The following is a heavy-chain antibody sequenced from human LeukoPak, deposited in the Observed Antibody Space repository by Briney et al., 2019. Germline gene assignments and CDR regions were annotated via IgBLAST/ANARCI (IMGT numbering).Heavy chain of an antibody. J-gene: IGHJ4*02. Sequence: SETLSLTCSVSGGSIDTYYWSWVRQPPGKGLEWIGYISTSGGTNYNPSLKSRVTISVDTSKNQFSLKLTFVTAADTAVYYCAKSEDRSGYFFYFDYWGQGALVTVSS. D-gene: IGHD3-22*01. CDR2: ISTSGGT. CDR1: GGSIDTYY. V-gene: IGHV4-4*09. CDR3: AKSEDRSGYFFYFDY.